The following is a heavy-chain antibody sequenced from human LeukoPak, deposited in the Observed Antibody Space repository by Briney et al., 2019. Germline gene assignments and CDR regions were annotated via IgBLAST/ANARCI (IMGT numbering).Heavy chain of an antibody. Sequence: TGGSLRLSCAASGFTFSSYAMSWVRQAPGKGLEWVSAIGGSGGSTYYADSVKGRFTISRDNSKNTLYLQMNSLRAEDTAVYYCAKEGATRGITMIVVVPHPPWFDPWGQGTLVTVSS. CDR3: AKEGATRGITMIVVVPHPPWFDP. D-gene: IGHD3-22*01. V-gene: IGHV3-23*01. CDR2: IGGSGGST. CDR1: GFTFSSYA. J-gene: IGHJ5*02.